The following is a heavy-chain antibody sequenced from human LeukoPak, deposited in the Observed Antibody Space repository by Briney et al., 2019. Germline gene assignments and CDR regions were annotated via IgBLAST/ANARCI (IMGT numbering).Heavy chain of an antibody. Sequence: PGGSLRLSCAASGFTFSSYAMSWVRQAPGKGLEWVSAISGSGGSTYYADSVKGRFTISRDNSKNTLYLQMNSLRAEDTAVYYCASPPWDDYYDSSGYYFGYAFDIWGQGTMVTVSS. D-gene: IGHD3-22*01. J-gene: IGHJ3*02. V-gene: IGHV3-23*01. CDR2: ISGSGGST. CDR3: ASPPWDDYYDSSGYYFGYAFDI. CDR1: GFTFSSYA.